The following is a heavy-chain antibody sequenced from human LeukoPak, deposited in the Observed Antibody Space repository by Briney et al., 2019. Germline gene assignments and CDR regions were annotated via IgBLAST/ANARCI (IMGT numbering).Heavy chain of an antibody. CDR1: GYSISSGYY. D-gene: IGHD1-1*01. J-gene: IGHJ4*02. V-gene: IGHV4-38-2*02. CDR3: ARDRGTWNDDGFDY. Sequence: PSETLSLPCTVSGYSISSGYYWAWIRQPPGKGLEWIGRIYISGSTNYNPSLKSRVTMSVDTSKNQFSLKLSSVTAADTAVYYCARDRGTWNDDGFDYWGQGTLVTVSS. CDR2: IYISGST.